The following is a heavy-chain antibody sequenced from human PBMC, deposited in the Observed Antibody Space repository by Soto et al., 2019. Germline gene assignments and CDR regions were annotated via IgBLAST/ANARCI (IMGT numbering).Heavy chain of an antibody. J-gene: IGHJ4*01. CDR1: GYSFNFFW. CDR3: ARGIGNSATFFDY. CDR2: IYPSDSET. Sequence: PGESLKISCKGSGYSFNFFWIAWVRQMSGKGLEWMGIIYPSDSETRYSPPFQGQVTFSADKSINTAYLQWNSLKASDTAMYYCARGIGNSATFFDYWGQGTLVTSPQ. V-gene: IGHV5-51*01. D-gene: IGHD4-4*01.